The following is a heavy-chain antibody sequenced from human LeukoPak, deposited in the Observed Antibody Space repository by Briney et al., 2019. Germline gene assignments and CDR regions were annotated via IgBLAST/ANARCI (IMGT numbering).Heavy chain of an antibody. CDR2: INHSGST. V-gene: IGHV4-34*01. CDR1: GGSFSGYY. J-gene: IGHJ4*02. CDR3: ARGPYSGLYSSSSRVGYFDY. Sequence: TSETLSLTCAVYGGSFSGYYWSWIRQPPGKGLEWIGEINHSGSTNYNPSLKSRVTISVDTSKNQFSLKLSSVTAADTAVYYCARGPYSGLYSSSSRVGYFDYWGQGTLVTVSS. D-gene: IGHD6-6*01.